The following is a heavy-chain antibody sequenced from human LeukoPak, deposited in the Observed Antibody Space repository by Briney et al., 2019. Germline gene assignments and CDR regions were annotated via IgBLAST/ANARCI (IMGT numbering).Heavy chain of an antibody. Sequence: GESLKISCKGSGNRFTTYWIGWVRQMPGKGLEWMGIIDPNDSETRYSPSFQGQVTISADKSISTAYLQWSSLKASDTAMYYCARQYYGSGRYSYYYYYGMDVWGQGTTVTVSS. V-gene: IGHV5-51*01. D-gene: IGHD3-10*01. CDR1: GNRFTTYW. CDR2: IDPNDSET. J-gene: IGHJ6*02. CDR3: ARQYYGSGRYSYYYYYGMDV.